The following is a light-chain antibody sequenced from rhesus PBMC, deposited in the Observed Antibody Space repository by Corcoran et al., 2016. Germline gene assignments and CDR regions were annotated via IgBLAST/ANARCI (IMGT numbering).Light chain of an antibody. V-gene: IGKV1-25*01. Sequence: DIQMTQSPSSLSASVGDRVTITCRASQGISSYLAWSPQKPGKAPKLLIYAASTLQSGVPSRFSGSVSGTDFTLTISSLQPEDFATYYGPQHNSYPFTFGPGTKLDIK. J-gene: IGKJ3*01. CDR2: AAS. CDR1: QGISSY. CDR3: PQHNSYPFT.